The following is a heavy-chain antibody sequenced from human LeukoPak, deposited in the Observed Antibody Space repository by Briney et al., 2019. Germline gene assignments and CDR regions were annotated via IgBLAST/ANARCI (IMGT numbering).Heavy chain of an antibody. CDR3: AREQWYRLDY. CDR2: IGNSDGAI. Sequence: GGSLRLSCAASGFTVSTYYTSWVRQPPGKGLEWISYIGNSDGAIDYADSVKGRFTISKDNAKNSVYLQMDNLRADDTAVYYCAREQWYRLDYRGQGSLVTVSS. CDR1: GFTVSTYY. D-gene: IGHD6-19*01. J-gene: IGHJ4*02. V-gene: IGHV3-11*01.